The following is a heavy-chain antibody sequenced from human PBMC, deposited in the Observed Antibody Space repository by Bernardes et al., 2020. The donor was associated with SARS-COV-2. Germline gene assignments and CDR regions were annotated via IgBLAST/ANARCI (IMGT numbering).Heavy chain of an antibody. CDR3: ARAPTEYCSGDGCYSHVDYFYYGMDV. CDR1: GFTVSRND. V-gene: IGHV3-66*02. CDR2: IYSAGGT. Sequence: GGSLRLSCAASGFTVSRNDMSWVRQAPGKGLEWVSVIYSAGGTYYADSVRGRFTLSRDNSKNTLNLQMDSLRTEDTAVYYCARAPTEYCSGDGCYSHVDYFYYGMDVWGQGTTGTVSS. J-gene: IGHJ6*02. D-gene: IGHD2-15*01.